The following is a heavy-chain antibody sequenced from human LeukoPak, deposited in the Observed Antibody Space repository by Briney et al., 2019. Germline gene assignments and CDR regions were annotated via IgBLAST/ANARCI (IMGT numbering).Heavy chain of an antibody. D-gene: IGHD4-17*01. CDR3: ALGSTVISSWDF. CDR2: LYRNDDK. CDR1: GLSLSTNAVG. Sequence: ETGPTLVKPKQTLTQTCAFPGLSLSTNAVGGGWIRQPPGTALHWRPLLYRNDDKRYRPSLESRLSITKDASKNQVELTMTKMDPVDTATYYCALGSTVISSWDFWGQGTLVTVSS. V-gene: IGHV2-5*01. J-gene: IGHJ4*02.